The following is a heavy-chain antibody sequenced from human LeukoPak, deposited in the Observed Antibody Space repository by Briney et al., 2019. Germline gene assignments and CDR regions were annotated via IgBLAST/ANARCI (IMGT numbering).Heavy chain of an antibody. Sequence: GASVKDSCKASGYTFTSYGISWVRQAPGQGLEWMGWISAYNGNTNYAQKLQGRVTMTTDTSTSTAYMELRSLRSDDTAVYYCASLRLLSGSYWEWFDPWGQGTLVTVSS. V-gene: IGHV1-18*01. CDR2: ISAYNGNT. CDR3: ASLRLLSGSYWEWFDP. D-gene: IGHD1-26*01. J-gene: IGHJ5*02. CDR1: GYTFTSYG.